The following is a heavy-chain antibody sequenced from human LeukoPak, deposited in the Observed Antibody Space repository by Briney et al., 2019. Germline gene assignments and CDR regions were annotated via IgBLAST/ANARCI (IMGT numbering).Heavy chain of an antibody. Sequence: PSETLSLTCTVSGGSISSYYWNWIRQPPGKGLEWIGNIYNSGSTSYNFSLKSRVTISVDTSKNQFSLKLSSVTAADTAVYYCASFDSSGLLGAFDIWGQGTMVTVSS. D-gene: IGHD3-22*01. J-gene: IGHJ3*02. CDR1: GGSISSYY. V-gene: IGHV4-59*01. CDR2: IYNSGST. CDR3: ASFDSSGLLGAFDI.